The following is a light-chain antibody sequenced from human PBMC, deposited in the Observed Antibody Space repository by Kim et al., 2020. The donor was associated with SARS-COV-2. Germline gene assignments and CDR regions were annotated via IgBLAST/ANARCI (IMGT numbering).Light chain of an antibody. Sequence: PEQPVTFPCTGTISDVGGYIYVSWYQHHPGKAPNLMIYDVTKRPSGVPDRFSGSKSGNTASLTISGLQAEDEADYYCCSYAGSYWVFGGGTQLTVL. CDR1: ISDVGGYIY. V-gene: IGLV2-11*01. J-gene: IGLJ3*02. CDR2: DVT. CDR3: CSYAGSYWV.